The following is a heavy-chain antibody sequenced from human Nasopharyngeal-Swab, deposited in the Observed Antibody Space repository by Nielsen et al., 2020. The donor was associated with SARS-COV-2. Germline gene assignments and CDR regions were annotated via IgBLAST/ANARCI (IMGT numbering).Heavy chain of an antibody. V-gene: IGHV1-2*06. D-gene: IGHD1-1*01. CDR1: GYSFSAYY. J-gene: IGHJ6*02. CDR2: INPNSGST. CDR3: ARDGTTRGIVSPPGLYYYPMDV. Sequence: ASVKVSCKASGYSFSAYYIHWVRQAPGQGLEWMGRINPNSGSTDYAQKLQGRVTMTRDTSIRTAYMDLSSLRSGDTAMYYCARDGTTRGIVSPPGLYYYPMDVWGQGTTVTVSS.